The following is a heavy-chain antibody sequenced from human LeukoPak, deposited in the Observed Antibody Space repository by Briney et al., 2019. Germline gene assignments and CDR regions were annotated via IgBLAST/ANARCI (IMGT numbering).Heavy chain of an antibody. V-gene: IGHV4-31*03. CDR3: ARDRKGDFSAFGVTQYYYYGMDV. J-gene: IGHJ6*02. Sequence: SQTLSLTCTVSGGSISSGGYFWSWIRQLPGKGLEWIGYIYYSGSAYYNPSLKSRVSISVDTSANQFSLKLKSVTAADTAVYYCARDRKGDFSAFGVTQYYYYGMDVWGHGTTVTVSS. CDR2: IYYSGSA. D-gene: IGHD3-3*01. CDR1: GGSISSGGYF.